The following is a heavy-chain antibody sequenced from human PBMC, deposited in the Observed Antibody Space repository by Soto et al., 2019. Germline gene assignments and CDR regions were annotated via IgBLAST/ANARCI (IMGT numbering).Heavy chain of an antibody. V-gene: IGHV3-33*01. CDR3: ASDAHTGGLYY. CDR2: IWYDGSNK. D-gene: IGHD3-22*01. Sequence: QVQLVESGGGVVQPGRSLRLSCAASGFTFSSYGMHWVRQAPGKGLEWVAVIWYDGSNKYYADSVKGRFTISRDNSKNTLYLQMNSLRGEDTAVYYCASDAHTGGLYYWGQGTLVTASS. J-gene: IGHJ4*02. CDR1: GFTFSSYG.